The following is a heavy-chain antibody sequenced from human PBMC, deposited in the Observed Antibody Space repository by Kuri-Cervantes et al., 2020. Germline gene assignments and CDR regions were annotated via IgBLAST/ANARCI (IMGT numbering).Heavy chain of an antibody. D-gene: IGHD3-10*01. Sequence: GGSLRLSCAASGFTFSSYSMNWVRQAPGKGLEWVSYISSSSSTIYYADSVKGRFTISRDNAKKSQYLQMISLRAEDSAVYYCARGTHGSGSYMFDNWGQGTLVTVSS. J-gene: IGHJ4*02. CDR3: ARGTHGSGSYMFDN. CDR2: ISSSSSTI. V-gene: IGHV3-48*04. CDR1: GFTFSSYS.